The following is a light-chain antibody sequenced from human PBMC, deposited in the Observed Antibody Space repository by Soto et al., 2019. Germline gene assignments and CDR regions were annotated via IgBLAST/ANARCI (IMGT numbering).Light chain of an antibody. CDR2: KAS. CDR3: QQYNTSPLP. V-gene: IGKV1-5*03. J-gene: IGKJ4*01. CDR1: QTISTW. Sequence: DIQMTQSPSTLSASVGDRVTITCRARQTISTWLAWYQQKPGKAPKLLIYKASSVEGGVPSRFSGSGSGTEFNITISSLQPDDVATYSCQQYNTSPLPFGGGTTVDIK.